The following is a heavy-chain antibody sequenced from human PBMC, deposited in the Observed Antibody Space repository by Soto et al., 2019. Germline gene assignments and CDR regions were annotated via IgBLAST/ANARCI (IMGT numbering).Heavy chain of an antibody. CDR3: ARTERLEVGATPFGY. Sequence: QVQLQESGPGLVKPSQTLSLTCTVSGGSISSGDYYWSWIRQPPGKGLEWIGYIYYSGSTYYNPSLKSRVTISVDTSKNQFSLKLSSVTAADTAVYYCARTERLEVGATPFGYWGQGTLVTVSS. J-gene: IGHJ4*02. D-gene: IGHD1-26*01. CDR1: GGSISSGDYY. CDR2: IYYSGST. V-gene: IGHV4-30-4*01.